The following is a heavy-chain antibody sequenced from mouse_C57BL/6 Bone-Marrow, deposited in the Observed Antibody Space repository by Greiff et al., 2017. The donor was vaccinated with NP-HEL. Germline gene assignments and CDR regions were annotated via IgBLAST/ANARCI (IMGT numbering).Heavy chain of an antibody. CDR3: ARHLYGSSYNWYFDV. D-gene: IGHD1-1*01. Sequence: DVKLVESGGGLVKPGGSLKLSCAASGFTFSSYTMSWVRQTPEKRLEWVATISGGGGNTYYPDSVKGRFTISRDNAKNTLYLQMSSLRSEDTALYYCARHLYGSSYNWYFDVWGTGTTVTVSS. V-gene: IGHV5-9*01. CDR2: ISGGGGNT. CDR1: GFTFSSYT. J-gene: IGHJ1*03.